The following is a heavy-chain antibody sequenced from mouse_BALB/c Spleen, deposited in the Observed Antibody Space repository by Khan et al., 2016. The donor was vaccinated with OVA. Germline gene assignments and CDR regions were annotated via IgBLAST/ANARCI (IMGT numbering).Heavy chain of an antibody. CDR2: IDPENGNS. D-gene: IGHD2-1*01. Sequence: EVQLQESGAELVRPGALVKLSCKASGFNIKDYYMHWVNQRPEQGLEWIGWIDPENGNSMYDPKFQGKARITADTSSNTAYLQLSSLTSEDTAVYYCARRGYGNYWFAYWGQGTLVTVSA. J-gene: IGHJ3*01. CDR3: ARRGYGNYWFAY. V-gene: IGHV14-1*02. CDR1: GFNIKDYY.